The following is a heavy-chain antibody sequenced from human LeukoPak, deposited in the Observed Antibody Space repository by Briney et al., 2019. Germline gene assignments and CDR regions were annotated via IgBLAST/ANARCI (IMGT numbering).Heavy chain of an antibody. CDR1: GGSLSSDY. V-gene: IGHV4-59*01. Sequence: SETLSLTCTVSGGSLSSDYWTWIRQPPGKRLQWIGYIYYSGNTNYNPSLKSRVTISVDTSKNQFSLKLSSVTAADTAVYYCARGVYIAAAQYAYWGQGTLVTVSS. CDR2: IYYSGNT. J-gene: IGHJ4*02. D-gene: IGHD6-13*01. CDR3: ARGVYIAAAQYAY.